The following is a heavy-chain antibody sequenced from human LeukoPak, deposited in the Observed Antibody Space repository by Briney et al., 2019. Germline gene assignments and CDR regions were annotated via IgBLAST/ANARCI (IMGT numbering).Heavy chain of an antibody. V-gene: IGHV1-18*01. CDR3: ARDSGITMVRGVIVATNYFDY. CDR1: GYTFTSYG. CDR2: ISAYNGNT. Sequence: ASVKVSCKASGYTFTSYGISWVRQVPGQGLEWMGWISAYNGNTNYAQKLQGRVTMTTDTSTSTAYMELRSLRSDDTAVYYCARDSGITMVRGVIVATNYFDYWGQGTLVTVSS. D-gene: IGHD3-10*01. J-gene: IGHJ4*02.